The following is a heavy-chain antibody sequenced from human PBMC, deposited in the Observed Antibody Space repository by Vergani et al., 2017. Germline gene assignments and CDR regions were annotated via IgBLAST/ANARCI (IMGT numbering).Heavy chain of an antibody. CDR2: ISGRSSYV. CDR1: GFIFSDYN. D-gene: IGHD3-3*01. CDR3: VREETFYDSVSDYLAGYFDH. J-gene: IGHJ4*02. Sequence: EVQVVQSGGGLVKPGGSLRLSCETSGFIFSDYNLNWVRQAPGGGLEWVASISGRSSYVNYAVSVKGRFTISRDNAKNSLFLQMNSLRAEDTAVYYCVREETFYDSVSDYLAGYFDHWGQGALVTVSS. V-gene: IGHV3-21*02.